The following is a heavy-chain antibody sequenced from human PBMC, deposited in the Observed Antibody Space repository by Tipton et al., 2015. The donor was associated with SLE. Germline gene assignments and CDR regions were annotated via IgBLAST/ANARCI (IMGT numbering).Heavy chain of an antibody. CDR3: ARGQVIVLVVAPGWFDP. Sequence: LRLSCTVSGGSISFSSYYWGWIRQPTGKGLEWIGCIYYSGSTNYNPSLKSRVTISVDTSKNQFSLKLSSVTAADTAVYYCARGQVIVLVVAPGWFDPWGHRTLVTVSS. D-gene: IGHD2-15*01. CDR1: GGSISFSSYY. V-gene: IGHV4-39*07. CDR2: IYYSGST. J-gene: IGHJ5*02.